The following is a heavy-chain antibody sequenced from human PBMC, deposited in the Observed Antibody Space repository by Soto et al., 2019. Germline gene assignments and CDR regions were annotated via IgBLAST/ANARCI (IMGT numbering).Heavy chain of an antibody. Sequence: GGSLRLSCAASGFTFSSYSMNWVRQAPGKGLEWVSSISSSSSYIYYADSVKGRFTISRDNAKNSLYLQMNSLRAEDTAVYYCARVATNWGRGAFDIWGQGTMVTVSS. CDR2: ISSSSSYI. V-gene: IGHV3-21*01. CDR1: GFTFSSYS. D-gene: IGHD7-27*01. J-gene: IGHJ3*02. CDR3: ARVATNWGRGAFDI.